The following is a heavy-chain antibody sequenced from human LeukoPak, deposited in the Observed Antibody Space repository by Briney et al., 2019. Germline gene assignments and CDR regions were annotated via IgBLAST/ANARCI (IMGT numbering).Heavy chain of an antibody. Sequence: PGGSLRLSCAASGFTFSSYAMSWVRQAPGKGLEWVSAITGSGGSTYYAGSVKGRFTISKDNSKNTLYLQMNSLRAEDTAVYYCAKDIAANIVGARVDAFDIWGQGTMVTVSS. CDR2: ITGSGGST. CDR3: AKDIAANIVGARVDAFDI. D-gene: IGHD1-26*01. J-gene: IGHJ3*02. V-gene: IGHV3-23*01. CDR1: GFTFSSYA.